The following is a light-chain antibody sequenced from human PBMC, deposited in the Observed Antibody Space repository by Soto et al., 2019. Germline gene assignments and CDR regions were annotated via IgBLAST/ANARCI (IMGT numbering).Light chain of an antibody. CDR1: QNVNTN. CDR3: QQYNQWPLT. J-gene: IGKJ4*01. V-gene: IGKV3-15*01. Sequence: EIVMTQSPATLSVSPGERATLSCRASQNVNTNLAWYQQRPGQVPRLLIYGASTRATAIPARFSGSGSGTEFTLTISSLQSEDFAVYYCQQYNQWPLTFGGGTKVDIK. CDR2: GAS.